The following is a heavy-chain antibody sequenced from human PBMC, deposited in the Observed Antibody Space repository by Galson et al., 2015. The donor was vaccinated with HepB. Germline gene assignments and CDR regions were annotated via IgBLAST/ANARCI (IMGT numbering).Heavy chain of an antibody. J-gene: IGHJ5*02. CDR2: ISSSSSYI. Sequence: SLRLSCAASGFTFSSYSMNWVRQAPGKGLEWVSSISSSSSYIYYADSVKGRFTISRDNAKNSLYLQMNSLRAEDTAVYYCARDPLIAAAGTGWFDPWGQGTLVTVSS. CDR3: ARDPLIAAAGTGWFDP. D-gene: IGHD6-13*01. CDR1: GFTFSSYS. V-gene: IGHV3-21*01.